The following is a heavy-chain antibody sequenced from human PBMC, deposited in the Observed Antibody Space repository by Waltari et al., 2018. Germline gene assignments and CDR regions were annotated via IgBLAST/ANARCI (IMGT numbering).Heavy chain of an antibody. J-gene: IGHJ5*02. D-gene: IGHD3-3*01. CDR3: ARERHRLMEVGYLMALDP. CDR2: INPNSGGT. CDR1: GYTFTTRY. Sequence: QVQLVQSGAEVKKPGASVKVSCKASGYTFTTRYMHWVRQLPGQGPEWLGWINPNSGGTNYAQKFQGRLIMTKDTSTTTVYMELNYLTSDDTAVYYCARERHRLMEVGYLMALDPWGQGTLVTVSS. V-gene: IGHV1-2*02.